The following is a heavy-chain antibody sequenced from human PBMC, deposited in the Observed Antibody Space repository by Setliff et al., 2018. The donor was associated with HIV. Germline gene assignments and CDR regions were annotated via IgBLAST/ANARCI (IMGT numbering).Heavy chain of an antibody. CDR2: ISAYNVNA. J-gene: IGHJ4*02. V-gene: IGHV1-18*01. CDR3: ARNSFPVGVTGTGPLFDY. Sequence: GASVKVSCKASVHTFASYGIGWLRQAPGQGLEWLGWISAYNVNAPNAQKSQGRVTMTIDIPTTTAYMEMRSLRFDDTAVYYCARNSFPVGVTGTGPLFDYWGQGTLVTVSS. CDR1: VHTFASYG. D-gene: IGHD6-19*01.